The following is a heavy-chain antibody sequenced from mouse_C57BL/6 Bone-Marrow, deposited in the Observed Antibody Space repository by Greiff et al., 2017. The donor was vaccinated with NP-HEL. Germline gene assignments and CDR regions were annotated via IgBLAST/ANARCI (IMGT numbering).Heavy chain of an antibody. CDR1: GFSLTSYG. CDR3: AKNWHSNYFYWYFDV. J-gene: IGHJ1*03. D-gene: IGHD2-5*01. CDR2: IWRGGST. Sequence: VQLQQSGPGLVQPSQRLSITCTVSGFSLTSYGVHWVRQSPGKGLEWLGVIWRGGSTDYNAAFMSRLSITKDNSKSQVFFKMNSLQADDTAIYYCAKNWHSNYFYWYFDVWGTGTTVTVSS. V-gene: IGHV2-5*01.